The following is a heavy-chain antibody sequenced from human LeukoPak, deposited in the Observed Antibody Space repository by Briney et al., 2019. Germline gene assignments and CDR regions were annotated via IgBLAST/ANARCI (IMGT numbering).Heavy chain of an antibody. V-gene: IGHV1-18*01. D-gene: IGHD3-22*01. CDR3: ARDHTYYYDSSGYYYVGYFDY. CDR1: GYTFTSYG. J-gene: IGHJ4*02. Sequence: ASVKVSCKASGYTFTSYGISWVRQAPGQGLEWMGWISAYNGNTNYAQKLQGRVTMTTDTFTSTAYMELRSLRSDDTAVYYCARDHTYYYDSSGYYYVGYFDYWGQGTLVTVSS. CDR2: ISAYNGNT.